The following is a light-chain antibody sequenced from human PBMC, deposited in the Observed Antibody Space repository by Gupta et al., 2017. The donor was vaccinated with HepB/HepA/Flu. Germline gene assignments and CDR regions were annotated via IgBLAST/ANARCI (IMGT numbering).Light chain of an antibody. V-gene: IGKV2-30*02. Sequence: EVVMTQSPLSLPGALGQSASISCKSSQSLVHTDGYIYLNWFHQRPGQSPRRLIYKVSNRDSGVPDRFSGSGSGTDFTLKISRVEAEDVGVYYCMQGTFWRTFGQGTKVEI. CDR2: KVS. CDR1: QSLVHTDGYIY. CDR3: MQGTFWRT. J-gene: IGKJ1*01.